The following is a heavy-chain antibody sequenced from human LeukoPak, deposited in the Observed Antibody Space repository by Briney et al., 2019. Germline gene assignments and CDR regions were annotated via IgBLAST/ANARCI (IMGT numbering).Heavy chain of an antibody. CDR2: ISSSGSTI. D-gene: IGHD3-10*01. J-gene: IGHJ6*02. Sequence: GGSLRLSCAASGFTFSSYEMNWVSQAPGKGLEWVSYISSSGSTIYYADSVKGRFTISRDNAENSQYLQMNSLRAEDTAVYYCARDETVLLWFGESTRAGMDVWGQGTTVTVSS. V-gene: IGHV3-48*03. CDR1: GFTFSSYE. CDR3: ARDETVLLWFGESTRAGMDV.